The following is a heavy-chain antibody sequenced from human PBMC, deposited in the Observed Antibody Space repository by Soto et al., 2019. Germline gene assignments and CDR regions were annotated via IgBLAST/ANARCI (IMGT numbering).Heavy chain of an antibody. CDR3: ARAKVLDIVVVPAANALDY. CDR2: IIPILGIA. D-gene: IGHD2-2*03. J-gene: IGHJ4*02. CDR1: GGTFSSYT. V-gene: IGHV1-69*02. Sequence: SVKVSCKASGGTFSSYTISWVRQAPGQGLEWMGRIIPILGIANYAQKFQGRVTITADKSTSTAYMELSSLRSEDTAVYYCARAKVLDIVVVPAANALDYWGQGTLVTVSS.